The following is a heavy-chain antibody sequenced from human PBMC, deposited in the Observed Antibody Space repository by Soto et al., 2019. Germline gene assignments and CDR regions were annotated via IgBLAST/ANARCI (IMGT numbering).Heavy chain of an antibody. Sequence: GGSLRLSCAASGFIFSSYSMSWVRQAPGKGLEWVSGFRTGGDDGTTDYADSVKGRFTISRDNSKNTLFLQMNSLRAEDTAIYYCAKKVNSGPGSRYFDYWGQGTLVTVSS. CDR2: FRTGGDDGTT. D-gene: IGHD3-10*01. V-gene: IGHV3-23*01. CDR1: GFIFSSYS. CDR3: AKKVNSGPGSRYFDY. J-gene: IGHJ4*02.